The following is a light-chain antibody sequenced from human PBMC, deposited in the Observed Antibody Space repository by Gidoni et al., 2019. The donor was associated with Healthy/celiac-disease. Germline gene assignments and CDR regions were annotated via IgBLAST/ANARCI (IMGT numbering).Light chain of an antibody. J-gene: IGLJ3*02. CDR2: EVS. Sequence: QSDLTQPPPVSASPGPSVTISCNGTSSDVCSYNRVSWYQQPPGTDPKLMIYEVSNRPQGVPDRFSGSKSGNTASLTISGLQAEDDADYYCSLYTSSSTLVFGGGTKLTVL. CDR1: SSDVCSYNR. CDR3: SLYTSSSTLV. V-gene: IGLV2-18*01.